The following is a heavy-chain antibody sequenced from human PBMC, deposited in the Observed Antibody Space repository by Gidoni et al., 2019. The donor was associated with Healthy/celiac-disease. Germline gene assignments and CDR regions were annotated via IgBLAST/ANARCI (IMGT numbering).Heavy chain of an antibody. J-gene: IGHJ4*02. CDR3: AKDEGTGSGWLFDY. V-gene: IGHV3-23*01. Sequence: EVQLLASGGGLVQPGGSLRLSCAASGFPFSSYAMSWVRPAPGKRLEWVSAISGSGGSTYYADSVKGRFTISRDNSKNTLYLQMNSLRAEDTAVYYCAKDEGTGSGWLFDYWGQGTLVTVSS. CDR2: ISGSGGST. D-gene: IGHD6-19*01. CDR1: GFPFSSYA.